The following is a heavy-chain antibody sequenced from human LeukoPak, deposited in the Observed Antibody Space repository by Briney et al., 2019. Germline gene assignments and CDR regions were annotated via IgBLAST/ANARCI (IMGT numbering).Heavy chain of an antibody. J-gene: IGHJ4*02. V-gene: IGHV4-59*01. Sequence: SETLSLTCTVSGGSISSYYWSWIRQPPGKGLEWIGYIYYSGSTNYNPSLKSRVTISVDTSKNQFSLKLSSLTAADTAVYYCARAGYSSGWYPRDWGQGTLVTVSS. CDR2: IYYSGST. D-gene: IGHD6-19*01. CDR3: ARAGYSSGWYPRD. CDR1: GGSISSYY.